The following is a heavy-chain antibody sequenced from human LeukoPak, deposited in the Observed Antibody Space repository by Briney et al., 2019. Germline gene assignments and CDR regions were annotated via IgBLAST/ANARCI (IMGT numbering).Heavy chain of an antibody. D-gene: IGHD3-22*01. Sequence: GGSLRLSCAASGFTFSNAWMNWVRQAPGKGLEWVSSISSSSTYIYYADSVKGRFTISRDNAKNSLYLQMNSLRAEDTAVYYCARWGYDSSGYDAFDIWGQGTMVTVSS. V-gene: IGHV3-21*04. CDR3: ARWGYDSSGYDAFDI. CDR2: ISSSSTYI. J-gene: IGHJ3*02. CDR1: GFTFSNAW.